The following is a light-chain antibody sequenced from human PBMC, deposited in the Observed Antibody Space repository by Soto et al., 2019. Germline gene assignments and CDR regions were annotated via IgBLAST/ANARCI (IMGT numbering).Light chain of an antibody. CDR3: QQSDSTPPT. Sequence: DIQMTQSPASLSASVGDRGTLTCRASQSIGSYLNWYQHKPGKAPKLLIYGASNLQSGVPSRFSGSGSGTDFTLTISSLQPEDFAAHYCQQSDSTPPTFGQGTRLEIK. CDR1: QSIGSY. CDR2: GAS. V-gene: IGKV1-39*01. J-gene: IGKJ5*01.